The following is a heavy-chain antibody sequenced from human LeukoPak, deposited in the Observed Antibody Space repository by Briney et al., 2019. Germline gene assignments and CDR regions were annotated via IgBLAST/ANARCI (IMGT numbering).Heavy chain of an antibody. CDR1: GFTFSSHS. V-gene: IGHV3-48*01. J-gene: IGHJ3*02. D-gene: IGHD6-13*01. CDR2: ISSSSSTI. CDR3: ARESSSWYVNAFDI. Sequence: GGSLRLSCAASGFTFSSHSMNWVRQAPGKGLEWVSYISSSSSTIYYADSVKGRFTISRDNAKNSLYLQMNSLRAEDTAVYYCARESSSWYVNAFDIWGQGTMVTVSS.